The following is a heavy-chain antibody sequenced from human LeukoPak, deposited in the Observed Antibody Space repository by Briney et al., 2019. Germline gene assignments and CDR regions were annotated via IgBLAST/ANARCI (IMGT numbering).Heavy chain of an antibody. CDR3: ARGVYYDSSGLDY. Sequence: PSETLSLTCAVYGGSFSGYYWSWIRQPPGKGLEWIGYIYYSGSTYYNPSLKSRVTISVDTSKNQFSLKLSSVTAADTAVYYCARGVYYDSSGLDYWGQGTLVTVSS. V-gene: IGHV4-30-4*08. CDR2: IYYSGST. CDR1: GGSFSGYY. J-gene: IGHJ4*02. D-gene: IGHD3-22*01.